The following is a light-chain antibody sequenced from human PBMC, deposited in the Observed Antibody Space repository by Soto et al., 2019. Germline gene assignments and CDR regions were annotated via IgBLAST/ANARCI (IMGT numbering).Light chain of an antibody. CDR2: KAS. V-gene: IGKV1-5*03. CDR1: QTISSW. CDR3: QHYISYSEA. Sequence: DIQMTQSPSTLSGSVGDRVTITCRASQTISSWLAWYQQKPGKAPKLLIYKASTLKSGVPSRFSGSGSWTEFTLTISILQPDDFATYYCQHYISYSEAFGQGTKVEPK. J-gene: IGKJ1*01.